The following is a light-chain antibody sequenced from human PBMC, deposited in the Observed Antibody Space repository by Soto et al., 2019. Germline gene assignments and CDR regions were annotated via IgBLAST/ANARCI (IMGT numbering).Light chain of an antibody. Sequence: QSALTQPASVSGSPGQSITISCTGTSSDVGGYNYVSWYQQHPGQVPKLTIYEVTNRPSGVSSRFSGSKSGNTASLTISGLQAEDDDDYYCSSYTNSDTWVFGGGTKLTVL. CDR2: EVT. V-gene: IGLV2-14*01. CDR1: SSDVGGYNY. J-gene: IGLJ3*02. CDR3: SSYTNSDTWV.